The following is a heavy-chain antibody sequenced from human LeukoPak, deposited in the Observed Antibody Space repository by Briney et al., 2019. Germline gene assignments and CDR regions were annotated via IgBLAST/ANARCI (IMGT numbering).Heavy chain of an antibody. CDR1: GFTVSNNY. CDR2: IYSGGST. CDR3: AKESIAVAGPYYYYYMDV. J-gene: IGHJ6*03. D-gene: IGHD6-19*01. Sequence: GGSLRLSCAASGFTVSNNYMRWVRQAPGKGLEWVSLIYSGGSTYYADSVKGRFTISRDNSKNTLYLQMNSLRAEDTAVYYCAKESIAVAGPYYYYYMDVWGKGTTVTISS. V-gene: IGHV3-53*01.